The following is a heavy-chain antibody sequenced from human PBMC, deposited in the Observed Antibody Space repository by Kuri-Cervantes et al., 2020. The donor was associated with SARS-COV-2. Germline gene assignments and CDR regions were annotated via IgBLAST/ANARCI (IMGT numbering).Heavy chain of an antibody. Sequence: GESLKISCAASGFTFSSYGMHWVRQAPGKGLEWVAVIWYDGSNKYYADSVKGRFTISRDNSKNTLYLQMNSLRAEDTAVYYCARDGLNYDFWSEYYFDYWGQGTLVTVSS. J-gene: IGHJ4*02. V-gene: IGHV3-33*01. CDR2: IWYDGSNK. D-gene: IGHD3-3*01. CDR1: GFTFSSYG. CDR3: ARDGLNYDFWSEYYFDY.